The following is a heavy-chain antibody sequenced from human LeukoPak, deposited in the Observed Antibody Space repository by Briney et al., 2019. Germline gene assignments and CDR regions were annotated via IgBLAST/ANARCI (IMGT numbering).Heavy chain of an antibody. CDR2: ISGSGGST. CDR3: ARKQLVTSVDY. CDR1: GFTFSSYA. V-gene: IGHV3-23*01. Sequence: PGGSLRLSCAASGFTFSSYAMSWVRQAPGKGLEWVSAISGSGGSTYYADSVKGRFTISRDNAKNSLYLQMNSLRAEDTAVYYCARKQLVTSVDYWGQGTLVTVSS. D-gene: IGHD3-16*01. J-gene: IGHJ4*02.